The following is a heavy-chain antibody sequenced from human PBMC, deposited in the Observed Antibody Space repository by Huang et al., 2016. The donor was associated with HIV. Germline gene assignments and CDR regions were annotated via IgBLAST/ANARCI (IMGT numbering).Heavy chain of an antibody. Sequence: VQLVQSGAEVKKPGESLKISCKGSGYSFSSYWIAWVRQMPGKGLEWIGFIFPDDSETTYSPSCEGQVTISADKSIGTAYRQWSSLKASDTAMYYCARRFSSSSGYFDYWGQGSLVTVSS. CDR2: IFPDDSET. V-gene: IGHV5-51*01. CDR3: ARRFSSSSGYFDY. J-gene: IGHJ4*02. D-gene: IGHD6-6*01. CDR1: GYSFSSYW.